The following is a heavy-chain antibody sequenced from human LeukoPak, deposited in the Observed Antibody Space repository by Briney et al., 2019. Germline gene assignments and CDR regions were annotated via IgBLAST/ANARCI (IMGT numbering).Heavy chain of an antibody. CDR2: IYYSGST. CDR1: GGSISSSSYY. J-gene: IGHJ6*03. Sequence: SETLSLTCTVSGGSISSSSYYWGWIRQPPGKGLEWIGSIYYSGSTYYNPSLKSRVTISVDTSKNQFSLKLSSVTAADTAVYYCARHLYSSSHYYYYYYMDVWGKGATVTVSS. V-gene: IGHV4-39*01. CDR3: ARHLYSSSHYYYYYYMDV. D-gene: IGHD6-6*01.